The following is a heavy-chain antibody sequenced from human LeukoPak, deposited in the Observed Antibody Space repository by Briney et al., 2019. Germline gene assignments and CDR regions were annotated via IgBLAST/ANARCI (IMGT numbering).Heavy chain of an antibody. J-gene: IGHJ4*02. V-gene: IGHV3-23*01. D-gene: IGHD3-10*01. CDR3: ARDGNFYYGPGSYCDY. CDR2: ISGSDFST. Sequence: GGSLRLSCAASGFTFSNYALSWVRQAPGKGLEWVSTISGSDFSTYYAGSVKGRFTISRDNSKNTLYLQMNSLRAEDTALYYCARDGNFYYGPGSYCDYWGQGTLVTVSS. CDR1: GFTFSNYA.